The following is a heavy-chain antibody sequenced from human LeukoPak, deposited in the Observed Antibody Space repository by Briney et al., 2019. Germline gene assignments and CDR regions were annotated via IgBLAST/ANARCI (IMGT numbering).Heavy chain of an antibody. Sequence: GGSLRLSCAASGFTFSSYAMSWVRQAPGKGLEWVSAISGSGGSTYYADSVKGRFTISRDNAKNSLYLQMNSLRAEDAAVYYCARDWSSYDSSGYRAFDIWGQGTMVTVSS. V-gene: IGHV3-23*01. CDR1: GFTFSSYA. CDR2: ISGSGGST. J-gene: IGHJ3*02. CDR3: ARDWSSYDSSGYRAFDI. D-gene: IGHD3-22*01.